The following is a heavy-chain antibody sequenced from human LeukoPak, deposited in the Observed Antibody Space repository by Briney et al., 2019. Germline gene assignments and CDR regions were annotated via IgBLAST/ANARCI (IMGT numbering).Heavy chain of an antibody. V-gene: IGHV1-46*01. CDR3: ARDLGEGATVTNLYYYYGMDV. Sequence: ASVKVSCKASGYSFTSNYIHWVRQAPGQGLEWMGMIYPRDGSTSYAQKFQGRVTMTRDTSTSTVYMELSSLRSEDTAVYYCARDLGEGATVTNLYYYYGMDVWGQGTTVTVSS. D-gene: IGHD4-11*01. CDR1: GYSFTSNY. CDR2: IYPRDGST. J-gene: IGHJ6*02.